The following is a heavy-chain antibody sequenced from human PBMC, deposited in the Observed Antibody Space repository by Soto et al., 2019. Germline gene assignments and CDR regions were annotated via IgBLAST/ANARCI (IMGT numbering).Heavy chain of an antibody. CDR2: IYYSGNP. Sequence: ASETLSLTCTVSGGSLGISSYYWGWIRQSPGNGLEWIGNIYYSGNPFYNPSLKSRVTISVDTSKNQFYLHLSSVTADDTAIFYCASIAAPGTTHFDFWGQGTLVTVSS. CDR1: GGSLGISSYY. CDR3: ASIAAPGTTHFDF. J-gene: IGHJ4*02. D-gene: IGHD6-13*01. V-gene: IGHV4-39*01.